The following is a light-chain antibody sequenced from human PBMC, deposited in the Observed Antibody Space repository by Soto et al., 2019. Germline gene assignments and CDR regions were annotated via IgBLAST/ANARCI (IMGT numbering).Light chain of an antibody. V-gene: IGKV1-33*01. CDR2: DAS. Sequence: DIQMTQSPSSLSASVGDRVTITCQASQDITNFLNWYRQKPGKAPKLLIYDASSLQTGVPSRFSGSGSGTDFSFTISSLQPEDIATYYCQQFDDVPYSFGQGTKVAIK. CDR1: QDITNF. CDR3: QQFDDVPYS. J-gene: IGKJ2*03.